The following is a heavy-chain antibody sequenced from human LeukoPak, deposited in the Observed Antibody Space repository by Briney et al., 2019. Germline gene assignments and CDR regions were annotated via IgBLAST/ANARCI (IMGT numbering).Heavy chain of an antibody. J-gene: IGHJ6*03. V-gene: IGHV4-4*09. CDR3: ARRVGEDALTGPRGYYYYMDV. Sequence: SETLSLTCTVSGGSISDDYWGWIRQPPGKGLEWIGYIYTRGSTNYNASLRSRVTLSVDTSKNQFSLKLSSVTAADTAVYYCARRVGEDALTGPRGYYYYMDVWGKGTTVTVSS. CDR1: GGSISDDY. CDR2: IYTRGST. D-gene: IGHD3-3*01.